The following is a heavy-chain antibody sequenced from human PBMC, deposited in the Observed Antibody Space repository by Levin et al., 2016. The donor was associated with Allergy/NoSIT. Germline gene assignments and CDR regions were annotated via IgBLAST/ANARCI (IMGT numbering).Heavy chain of an antibody. D-gene: IGHD2-2*01. CDR2: ISGSGGST. V-gene: IGHV3-23*01. J-gene: IGHJ4*02. Sequence: GESLKISCAASGFTFSSYAMSWVRQAPGKGLEWVSTISGSGGSTYYADSVKGRFTISRDNSKNTLYLQINSLRAEDTAVYYCAKRYCTTTSCYREIDYWGQGTLVTVSS. CDR1: GFTFSSYA. CDR3: AKRYCTTTSCYREIDY.